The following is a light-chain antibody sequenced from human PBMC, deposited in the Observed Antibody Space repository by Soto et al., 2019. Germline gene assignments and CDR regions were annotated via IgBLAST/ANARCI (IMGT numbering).Light chain of an antibody. Sequence: QSALTQPASVSGSPGQSITFSCTGTSNDIGGYNYVSWYQQHPGKAPKLMIFDVSNRPSGVSYRFSGSKSGNTASLTISGLQAEDEADYYCSSYTSSSNLLFGGGNKVTVL. CDR3: SSYTSSSNLL. J-gene: IGLJ2*01. CDR2: DVS. CDR1: SNDIGGYNY. V-gene: IGLV2-14*01.